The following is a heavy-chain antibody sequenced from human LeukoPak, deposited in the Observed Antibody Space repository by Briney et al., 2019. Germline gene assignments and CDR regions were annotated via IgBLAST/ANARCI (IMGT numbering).Heavy chain of an antibody. CDR1: GGSFSGYY. V-gene: IGHV4-34*01. Sequence: SETLSLTCTVYGGSFSGYYWSWIRQPPGKGLEWIGEINHSGSTNYNPSLKSRVTISVDTSKNQFSLKLSSVTAADTAVYYCARKVAAFDIWGQGTMVTVSS. J-gene: IGHJ3*02. D-gene: IGHD5-12*01. CDR3: ARKVAAFDI. CDR2: INHSGST.